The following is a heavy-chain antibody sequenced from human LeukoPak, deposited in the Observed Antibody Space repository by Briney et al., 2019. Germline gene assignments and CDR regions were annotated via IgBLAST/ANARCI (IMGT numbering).Heavy chain of an antibody. Sequence: GASLKISCKGSGYSFTNYWIGWVRQMPGKVLELMGIIYPGDSDTRYSPSFQGQITISADKSISTAYLQWSSLKASDTAMYYCARRYFTAMADYGMDVWGQGTTVTVSS. D-gene: IGHD5-18*01. J-gene: IGHJ6*02. CDR1: GYSFTNYW. CDR2: IYPGDSDT. V-gene: IGHV5-51*01. CDR3: ARRYFTAMADYGMDV.